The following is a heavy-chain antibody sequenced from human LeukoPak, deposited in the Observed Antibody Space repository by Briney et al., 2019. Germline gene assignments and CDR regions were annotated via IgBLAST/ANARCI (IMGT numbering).Heavy chain of an antibody. J-gene: IGHJ4*02. CDR3: AREGHSRFDY. CDR1: GGSISSYY. V-gene: IGHV4-4*07. Sequence: SETLSLTCTVSGGSISSYYWSWIRQPAGKGLEWIGRIYTSGSTNYTPSLKSRFTMSVDTSKNQFSLKVSSVPAADTAVYYCAREGHSRFDYWGQGTPVTVSS. D-gene: IGHD6-13*01. CDR2: IYTSGST.